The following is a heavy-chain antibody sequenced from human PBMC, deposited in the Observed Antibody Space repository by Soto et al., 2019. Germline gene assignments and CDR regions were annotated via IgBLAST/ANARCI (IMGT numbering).Heavy chain of an antibody. CDR1: GGSFSGYY. J-gene: IGHJ4*02. D-gene: IGHD3-22*01. Sequence: SETLSLTCAVYGGSFSGYYWSWIRQPPGKGLEWIGEINHSGSTNYNPSLKSRVTISVDTSKNQFSLKLSSVTAADTAVYYCARGKSPYYYDSSGYYPYWGQGTLVTVSS. V-gene: IGHV4-34*01. CDR3: ARGKSPYYYDSSGYYPY. CDR2: INHSGST.